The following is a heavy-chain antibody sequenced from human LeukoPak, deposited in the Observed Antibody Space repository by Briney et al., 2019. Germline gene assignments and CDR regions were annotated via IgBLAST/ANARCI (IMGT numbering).Heavy chain of an antibody. D-gene: IGHD6-13*01. CDR3: ARASIVAAGDY. CDR1: GFTFSSYS. CDR2: IKQDGSEK. Sequence: GGSLRLSCAASGFTFSSYSMNWVRQAPGKGLEWVAHIKQDGSEKYYVDSVKGRFTISRDNAKNSLYLQMNSLRADDTAVYYCARASIVAAGDYWGQGTLVTVSS. J-gene: IGHJ4*02. V-gene: IGHV3-7*01.